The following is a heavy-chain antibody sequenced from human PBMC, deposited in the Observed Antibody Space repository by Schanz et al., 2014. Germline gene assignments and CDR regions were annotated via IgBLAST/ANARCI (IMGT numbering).Heavy chain of an antibody. CDR3: ARDGYNAYDLKRGDY. Sequence: EVQLVESGGGLVQPGGSLRLSGAASGFPFSSNGWSWVRQAPGKGLEWVANIKQDGSEKYYVDSVQGRFTISRDNAKNSLYLQMNSLRAEDTAVYYCARDGYNAYDLKRGDYWGQGTQVAVSS. CDR1: GFPFSSNG. V-gene: IGHV3-7*01. CDR2: IKQDGSEK. J-gene: IGHJ4*02. D-gene: IGHD5-12*01.